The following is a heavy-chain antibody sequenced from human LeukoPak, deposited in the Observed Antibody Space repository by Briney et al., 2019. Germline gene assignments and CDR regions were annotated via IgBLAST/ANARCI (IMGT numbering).Heavy chain of an antibody. V-gene: IGHV2-5*01. CDR2: IYWNDDK. J-gene: IGHJ5*02. CDR3: STLAGNYPDLFDP. CDR1: GFSLSSNGVG. Sequence: KESGPTLVNPTQTLTLTCTFSGFSLSSNGVGVGWIRQPPGEALEWVSLIYWNDDKRYGPSLNNKLTITKDTPKNQVVLTMTNIGPVDTATYYCSTLAGNYPDLFDPWGQGTLVTVSS. D-gene: IGHD1-7*01.